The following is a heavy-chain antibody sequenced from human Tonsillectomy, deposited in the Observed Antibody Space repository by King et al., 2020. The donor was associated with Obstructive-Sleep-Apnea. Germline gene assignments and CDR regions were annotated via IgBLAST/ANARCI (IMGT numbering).Heavy chain of an antibody. CDR1: GYSFTSYW. CDR2: IYPGDSDT. Sequence: VQLVESGAEVKKPGESLKISCKGSGYSFTSYWIGWVRQMPGKGLEWMGIIYPGDSDTRYSPSFQGQVTTSADKSISTAYLQWSSLKASDTAMYYCARQGGYCSGGSCYLDYWGQGTLVTVSS. J-gene: IGHJ4*02. V-gene: IGHV5-51*01. CDR3: ARQGGYCSGGSCYLDY. D-gene: IGHD2-15*01.